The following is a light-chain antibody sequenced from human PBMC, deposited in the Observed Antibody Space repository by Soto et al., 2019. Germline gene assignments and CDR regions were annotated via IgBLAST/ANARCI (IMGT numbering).Light chain of an antibody. CDR2: DVT. CDR1: KEVASYNR. V-gene: IGLV2-18*01. J-gene: IGLJ2*01. Sequence: QSALTQPPSVSGSPGQSVTISCTGTKEVASYNRVSWYQQTPGTSPKLLIYDVTKRASGISDRFSGSESDNTASLTISGLHTDDEGDYYCGLYTIAETVVLGGGTKLTVL. CDR3: GLYTIAETVV.